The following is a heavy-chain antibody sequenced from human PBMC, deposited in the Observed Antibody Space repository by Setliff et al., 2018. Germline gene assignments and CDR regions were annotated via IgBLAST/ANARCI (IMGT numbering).Heavy chain of an antibody. V-gene: IGHV3-30*03. D-gene: IGHD2-15*01. CDR3: ARTCSGSGCYAGLES. J-gene: IGHJ4*02. Sequence: SLRLSCAASGFTLSSYRMHWVRQAPGKGLEWVAVILDDGVKKYHADSVKGRFTISRDNSKNTLYLQMNSLRPEDTAVYYCARTCSGSGCYAGLESWGQGTPVTVSS. CDR2: ILDDGVKK. CDR1: GFTLSSYR.